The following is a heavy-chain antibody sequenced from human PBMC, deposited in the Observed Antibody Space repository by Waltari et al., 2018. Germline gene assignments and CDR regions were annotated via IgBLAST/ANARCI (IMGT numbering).Heavy chain of an antibody. V-gene: IGHV4-39*07. D-gene: IGHD5-12*01. Sequence: QLQLQESGPELVQPSETLSLTCSVPGDSVSSNNSYWGWIRQHPGKGLEWIGTSSYSGNAYYNPCLKSRVTISLDMTKNDCSLELSSVTAADTAVYYCTRDGGHDSGGLEDNWGQGSLVTVSS. CDR2: SSYSGNA. CDR1: GDSVSSNNSY. CDR3: TRDGGHDSGGLEDN. J-gene: IGHJ4*02.